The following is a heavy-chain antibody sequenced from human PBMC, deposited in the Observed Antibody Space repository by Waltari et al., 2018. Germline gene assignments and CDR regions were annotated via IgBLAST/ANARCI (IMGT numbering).Heavy chain of an antibody. CDR3: AKDHQWEVLLPIYQIDY. J-gene: IGHJ4*02. V-gene: IGHV3-30*18. CDR1: GFPFRRYG. CDR2: ISFDGSDK. D-gene: IGHD1-26*01. Sequence: QVQLVESGGGVVRPGRSLRLSCAASGFPFRRYGMHWVRQIPGKGLEWLTFISFDGSDKYYADSVKGRFTIYKDNSRNTLYLQMNSLRPEDTAVYFCAKDHQWEVLLPIYQIDYWGRGTLVTVSS.